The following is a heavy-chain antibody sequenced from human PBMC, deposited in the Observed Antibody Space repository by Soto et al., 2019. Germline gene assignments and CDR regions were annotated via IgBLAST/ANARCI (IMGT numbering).Heavy chain of an antibody. CDR2: ISSSSSTI. V-gene: IGHV3-48*01. J-gene: IGHJ5*02. CDR3: ARHPERIAGIGGFDP. Sequence: EVQLVESGGGLVQPGGSLRLSCAASGFTFSSYSMNWVRQAPGKGLEWVSYISSSSSTIYYADSVKGRFTISRDNAKNALYLQMNSLRAEDTAVYYWARHPERIAGIGGFDPWGQGTLVTVSS. CDR1: GFTFSSYS. D-gene: IGHD6-13*01.